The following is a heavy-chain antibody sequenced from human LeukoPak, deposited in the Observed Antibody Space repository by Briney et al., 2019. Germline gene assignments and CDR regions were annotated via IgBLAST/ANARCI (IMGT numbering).Heavy chain of an antibody. CDR2: IRYDGSNK. J-gene: IGHJ4*02. Sequence: PGGSLRLSCAASGFTFSSYGMHWVRQAPGKGLEWVAFIRYDGSNKYYAESVKGRFTISRDNSKNTLYLQMNSLRDEDTAVYYCAKDGPYFDSSGYYPAFDYWGQGTLVTVSS. CDR1: GFTFSSYG. D-gene: IGHD3-22*01. V-gene: IGHV3-30*02. CDR3: AKDGPYFDSSGYYPAFDY.